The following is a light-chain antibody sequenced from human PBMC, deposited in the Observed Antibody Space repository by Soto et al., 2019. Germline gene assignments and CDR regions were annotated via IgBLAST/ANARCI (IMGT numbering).Light chain of an antibody. J-gene: IGKJ5*01. Sequence: DIQMTQSPSSLSASVGDRVTITCRASQSISSYLNWYQQKPGKAPKLLIYAASSFQSGVPSRFSGNGSGTDFTLTISSLQPEDFATYYCQQSYSTPITFGQGTRLEIK. CDR3: QQSYSTPIT. CDR1: QSISSY. CDR2: AAS. V-gene: IGKV1-39*01.